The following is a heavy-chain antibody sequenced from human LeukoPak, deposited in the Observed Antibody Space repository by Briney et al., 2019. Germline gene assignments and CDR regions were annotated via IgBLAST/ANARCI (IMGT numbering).Heavy chain of an antibody. CDR1: GGSISSYY. CDR3: ARERGYGMDV. J-gene: IGHJ6*02. Sequence: SETLSLTCTVSGGSISSYYWSWIRQPPGKGLEWIGYIYYSGSTNYNPSLKSRVTISVDTSKNQFSLKLSSVTAADTAVYYCARERGYGMDVWGQGTTVTVSS. V-gene: IGHV4-59*01. CDR2: IYYSGST.